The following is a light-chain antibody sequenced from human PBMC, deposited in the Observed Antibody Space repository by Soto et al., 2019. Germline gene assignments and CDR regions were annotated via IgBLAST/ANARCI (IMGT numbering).Light chain of an antibody. V-gene: IGLV2-14*01. J-gene: IGLJ3*02. CDR3: SSYTSRSTRV. CDR1: SSDVGGYNY. Sequence: QSALTQPASVSGSPGQSITISCTGTSSDVGGYNYVSWYQQHPGKAPKLMIYEVSNRPSGVSNRFSGSKSGNTASLTISGLQAEDEADNYCSSYTSRSTRVFGGGTKRTVL. CDR2: EVS.